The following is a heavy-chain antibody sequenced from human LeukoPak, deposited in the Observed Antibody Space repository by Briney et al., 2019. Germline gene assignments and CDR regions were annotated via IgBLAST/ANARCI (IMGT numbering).Heavy chain of an antibody. CDR1: GFTFSSYA. CDR2: ISGSGGST. J-gene: IGHJ4*02. CDR3: AKAGVFMVRGVSFGY. Sequence: LPGGSLRLSCAASGFTFSSYALSWVRQAPGKGLEWVSAISGSGGSTYYADSVKGRFTISRDNSKNTLYLQMNSLRAEDTAVYYCAKAGVFMVRGVSFGYWGQGTLVTVSS. V-gene: IGHV3-23*01. D-gene: IGHD3-10*01.